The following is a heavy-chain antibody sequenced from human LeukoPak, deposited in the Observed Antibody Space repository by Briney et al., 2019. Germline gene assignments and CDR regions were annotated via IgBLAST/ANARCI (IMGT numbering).Heavy chain of an antibody. CDR3: SKAPYYVLPCFDS. V-gene: IGHV3-23*01. J-gene: IGHJ4*02. CDR1: GFTFSTFA. D-gene: IGHD3-10*02. CDR2: INDSGGGT. Sequence: GGSLRLSCAASGFTFSTFAMSWVRQAPGKGLEWVSGINDSGGGTYYADSVKGRFTISRDNSKNTLYLQMNSLRAEDTAAYYCSKAPYYVLPCFDSWGQGTLVTVSS.